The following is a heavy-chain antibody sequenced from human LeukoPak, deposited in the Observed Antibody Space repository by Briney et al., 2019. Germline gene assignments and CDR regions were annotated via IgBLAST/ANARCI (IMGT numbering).Heavy chain of an antibody. CDR1: GFTFSSYG. Sequence: GGSLRLSCAASGFTFSSYGMHWVRQAPGKGLEWVAVIWYDGSNKYYADSVKGRFTISRDNSKNTLYLQMNSLRAEDTAVYYCARDLRYSGSYADYWGQGTLVTDSS. J-gene: IGHJ4*02. V-gene: IGHV3-33*01. D-gene: IGHD1-26*01. CDR2: IWYDGSNK. CDR3: ARDLRYSGSYADY.